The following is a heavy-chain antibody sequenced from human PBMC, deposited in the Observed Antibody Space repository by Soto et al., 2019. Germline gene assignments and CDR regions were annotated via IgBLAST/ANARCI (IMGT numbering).Heavy chain of an antibody. Sequence: VKVSCKASGGTFSSYAISWVRQAPGQGLEWMGGIIPIFGTANYAQKFQGRVTITADKSTSTAYMELSSLRSGDTAVYYCARDTVGNYFDYWGQGTLVTVSS. CDR2: IIPIFGTA. D-gene: IGHD1-26*01. CDR1: GGTFSSYA. V-gene: IGHV1-69*06. J-gene: IGHJ4*02. CDR3: ARDTVGNYFDY.